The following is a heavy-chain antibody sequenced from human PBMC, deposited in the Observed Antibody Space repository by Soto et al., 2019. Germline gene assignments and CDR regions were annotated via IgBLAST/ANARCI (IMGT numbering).Heavy chain of an antibody. J-gene: IGHJ5*01. D-gene: IGHD3-22*01. CDR1: GDTFRSNG. V-gene: IGHV1-69*14. Sequence: QVQLVQSGTEVTKPGSSVQVSCKVSGDTFRSNGISWVRHVPGQGLDWMGGIIPIYGTVNYALKFLGRVTITADKATSTAYMELTGLRPEDTGVYYCARDGGVTGITTILDSWGQGTVVTVSP. CDR2: IIPIYGTV. CDR3: ARDGGVTGITTILDS.